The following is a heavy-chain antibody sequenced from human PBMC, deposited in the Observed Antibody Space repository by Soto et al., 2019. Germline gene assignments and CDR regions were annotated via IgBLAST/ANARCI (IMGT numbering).Heavy chain of an antibody. D-gene: IGHD2-2*01. CDR2: ISYDGSNK. V-gene: IGHV3-30-3*01. CDR1: GFTFSSYA. CDR3: ARDKDIVVVQAFYYYYGMHV. J-gene: IGHJ6*02. Sequence: GGSLRLSCAASGFTFSSYAMHWVRQAPGKGLEWVAVISYDGSNKYYADSVKGRFTISRDNSKNTLYLQMNSLRAEDTAVYYCARDKDIVVVQAFYYYYGMHVWGQGTTVAVYS.